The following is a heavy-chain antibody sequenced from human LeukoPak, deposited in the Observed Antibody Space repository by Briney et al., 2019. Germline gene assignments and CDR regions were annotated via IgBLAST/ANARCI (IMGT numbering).Heavy chain of an antibody. J-gene: IGHJ4*02. CDR1: GGSISSGSYY. CDR2: IYTSGST. V-gene: IGHV4-61*02. D-gene: IGHD4-17*01. CDR3: ASLSNLDDYGPSFFDY. Sequence: SETLSLTCTVSGGSISSGSYYWSWIRQPAGKGLEWIGRIYTSGSTNYNPSLKSRVTIPVDTSKNQFSLKLSSVTAADTAVYYCASLSNLDDYGPSFFDYWGQGTLVTVSS.